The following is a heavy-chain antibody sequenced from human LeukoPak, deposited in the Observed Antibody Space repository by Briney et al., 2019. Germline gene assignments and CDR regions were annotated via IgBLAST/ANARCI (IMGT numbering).Heavy chain of an antibody. Sequence: SETLSLTCTVSGGSISSYYWSWIRQPPGKGLGWIGYIYYSGSTNYNPSLKSRVTISVDTSKNQFSLKLSSVAAADTAVYYCARLYFDWPDWYFDLWGRGTLVTVSS. CDR3: ARLYFDWPDWYFDL. CDR1: GGSISSYY. D-gene: IGHD3-9*01. V-gene: IGHV4-59*01. J-gene: IGHJ2*01. CDR2: IYYSGST.